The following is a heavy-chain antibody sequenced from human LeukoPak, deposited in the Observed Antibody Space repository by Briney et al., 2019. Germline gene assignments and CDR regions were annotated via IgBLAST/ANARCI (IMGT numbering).Heavy chain of an antibody. Sequence: GGSLRLSCAASGFTFSSYSMNWVRQAPGKGLEWVSSISSSSSYIYYADSVKGRFTISRDNAKNSLYLQMNSLRAEDTAVYYCARAPGSITMIVVVNYFDYWGQGTLVTVSS. CDR2: ISSSSSYI. D-gene: IGHD3-22*01. V-gene: IGHV3-21*01. J-gene: IGHJ4*02. CDR3: ARAPGSITMIVVVNYFDY. CDR1: GFTFSSYS.